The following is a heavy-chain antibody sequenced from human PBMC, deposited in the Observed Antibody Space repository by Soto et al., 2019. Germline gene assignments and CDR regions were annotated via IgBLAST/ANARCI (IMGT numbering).Heavy chain of an antibody. CDR1: GFSFRSYT. D-gene: IGHD3-9*01. J-gene: IGHJ6*02. V-gene: IGHV3-33*08. Sequence: WVTLRLSCTASGFSFRSYTMHWVRHPPGKGLEWVKVILSDGSNKHFADSVKGRFTVSRDNSNDTFYLQMDSLRAEDTTVYYCARELILGSLSVYYYHGMDVWGQGTTVTVSS. CDR3: ARELILGSLSVYYYHGMDV. CDR2: ILSDGSNK.